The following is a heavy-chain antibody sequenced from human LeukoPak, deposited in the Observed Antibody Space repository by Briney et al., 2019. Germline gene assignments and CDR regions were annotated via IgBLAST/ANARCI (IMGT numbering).Heavy chain of an antibody. V-gene: IGHV4-34*01. Sequence: PSETLSLTCAVYGGSFSGYYWSWIRQPPGKGLEWIGEINHSGSTNYNPSLKSRVTISVDTSKNQFSLKLSSVTAADTAVYYCARAPNYIVAVPAAILDAFDIWGQGTMVTVSS. CDR1: GGSFSGYY. J-gene: IGHJ3*02. CDR2: INHSGST. CDR3: ARAPNYIVAVPAAILDAFDI. D-gene: IGHD2-2*01.